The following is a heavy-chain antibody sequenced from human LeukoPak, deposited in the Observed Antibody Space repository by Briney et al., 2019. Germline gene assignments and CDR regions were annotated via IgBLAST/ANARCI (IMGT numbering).Heavy chain of an antibody. V-gene: IGHV3-48*03. CDR2: MSADGTT. D-gene: IGHD6-19*01. Sequence: AGSLRLSCAGSGFTVSNYEINWVRQAQGRGLEWVSFMSADGTTYYADSVKGRFTLSRDNAKNSLYLQMNSLRAEDTAVYYCATSLSGWGTYHDMDVWGKGTTVTISS. CDR1: GFTVSNYE. J-gene: IGHJ6*03. CDR3: ATSLSGWGTYHDMDV.